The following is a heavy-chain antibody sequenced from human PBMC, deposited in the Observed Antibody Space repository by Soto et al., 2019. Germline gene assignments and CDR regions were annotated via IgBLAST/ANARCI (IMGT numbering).Heavy chain of an antibody. CDR2: ISPKNGNT. CDR3: ATSYDSGFDP. Sequence: ASVRVSCKASGYSFSTYDISWLRQAPGQGPEWMGRISPKNGNTNYAQNFQDRVTMTADTSSSTAYMELRGLRSDDTAKYYCATSYDSGFDPWGQGTLVTVSS. CDR1: GYSFSTYD. D-gene: IGHD3-3*01. V-gene: IGHV1-18*04. J-gene: IGHJ5*02.